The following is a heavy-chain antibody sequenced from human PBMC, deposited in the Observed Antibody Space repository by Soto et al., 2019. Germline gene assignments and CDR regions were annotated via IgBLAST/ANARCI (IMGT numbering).Heavy chain of an antibody. D-gene: IGHD3-3*01. V-gene: IGHV4-34*01. Sequence: SETLSLTCAVYGGSFSGYYWSWIRQPPGKGLEWIGEINHSGSTNYNPSLKSRVTISVDTSKNQFSLKLSSVTAADTAVYYCARAPRGNGLRFLEWLHNVDYYYGMDAWGQGTTVNVS. CDR2: INHSGST. CDR1: GGSFSGYY. CDR3: ARAPRGNGLRFLEWLHNVDYYYGMDA. J-gene: IGHJ6*02.